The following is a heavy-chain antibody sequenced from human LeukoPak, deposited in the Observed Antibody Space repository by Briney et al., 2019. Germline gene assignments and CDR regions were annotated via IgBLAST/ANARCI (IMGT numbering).Heavy chain of an antibody. J-gene: IGHJ4*02. D-gene: IGHD3-22*01. CDR1: GFTFSSYW. Sequence: GGSLRLSCAASGFTFSSYWMHWVRQAPGKGLVWVSRINSDGSSTSYADSVKGRLTISRDNAKNTLYLQMNSLRAEDTAVYYCASLYYYDSSGYLPFDYWGQGTLVTVSS. V-gene: IGHV3-74*01. CDR2: INSDGSST. CDR3: ASLYYYDSSGYLPFDY.